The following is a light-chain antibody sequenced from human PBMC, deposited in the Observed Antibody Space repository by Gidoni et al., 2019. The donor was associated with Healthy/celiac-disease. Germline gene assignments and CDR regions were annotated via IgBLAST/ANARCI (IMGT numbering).Light chain of an antibody. J-gene: IGLJ2*01. Sequence: QSALTQPASVSGSPGQAITISCTGTSSDVGVYNYVAWYQQHPGKAPKLMIYDVSNRPSGVSKRFSGSKSGNTASLTISGIQAEDEADYYCSSYTRSSTVVFGGGTKLTVL. CDR2: DVS. V-gene: IGLV2-14*01. CDR1: SSDVGVYNY. CDR3: SSYTRSSTVV.